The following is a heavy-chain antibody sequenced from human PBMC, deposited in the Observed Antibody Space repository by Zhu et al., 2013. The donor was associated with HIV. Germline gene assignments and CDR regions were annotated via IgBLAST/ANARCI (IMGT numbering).Heavy chain of an antibody. CDR3: ARTRDCSNGVCYTSDSYYYYYGMDA. V-gene: IGHV1-69*01. D-gene: IGHD2-8*01. Sequence: QVQLVQSGAEVKKPGSSVKVSCKASGNTFSTYTVSWVRQAPGQGLEWVGEIIPIFGTANYAQKFQGRVTITADESTSTAYMELSSLRSEDTAVYYCARTRDCSNGVCYTSDSYYYYYGMDAWGQGTTVTVSS. CDR2: IIPIFGTA. CDR1: GNTFSTYT. J-gene: IGHJ6*02.